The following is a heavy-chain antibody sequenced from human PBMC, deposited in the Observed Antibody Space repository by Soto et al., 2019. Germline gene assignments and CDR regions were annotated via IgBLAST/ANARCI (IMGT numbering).Heavy chain of an antibody. CDR1: GGSVSSGSYY. CDR3: ARLCSSTSCYGRFDP. Sequence: SETLSLTCTVSGGSVSSGSYYWSWIRQPPGKGLEWIGYIYYSGSTNYNPSLKSRVTISVDTSKNQFSLKLSSVTAADTAVYYCARLCSSTSCYGRFDPWGQGTLVTVSS. D-gene: IGHD2-2*01. CDR2: IYYSGST. V-gene: IGHV4-61*01. J-gene: IGHJ5*02.